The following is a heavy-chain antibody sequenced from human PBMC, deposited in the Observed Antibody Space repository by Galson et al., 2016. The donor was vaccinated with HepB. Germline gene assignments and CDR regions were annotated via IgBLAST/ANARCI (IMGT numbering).Heavy chain of an antibody. D-gene: IGHD2-2*01. V-gene: IGHV3-9*01. J-gene: IGHJ6*02. CDR1: GFRFGGHA. CDR2: INWQSGNV. Sequence: SLRLSCAASGFRFGGHAMNWVRQVSGKGLEWVAGINWQSGNVAYAGSVAGRFTVSRDNAENSLYLQMNSLRPEDTALYYCARENRKDSSSWYGGMDVWGQGTTVTVS. CDR3: ARENRKDSSSWYGGMDV.